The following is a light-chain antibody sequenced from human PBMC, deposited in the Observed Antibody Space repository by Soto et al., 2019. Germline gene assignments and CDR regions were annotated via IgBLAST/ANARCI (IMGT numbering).Light chain of an antibody. CDR1: QSISGTY. Sequence: EIVLTQSPGTLSLSPGERATLPCRASQSISGTYLAWYQQKPGQAPRLLIYGASTRATGIPDRFSGSGSGTDFTLTISRLEPEDFAVYFCQQYKNWPPWTFGQGTKVDI. CDR3: QQYKNWPPWT. J-gene: IGKJ1*01. CDR2: GAS. V-gene: IGKV3-20*01.